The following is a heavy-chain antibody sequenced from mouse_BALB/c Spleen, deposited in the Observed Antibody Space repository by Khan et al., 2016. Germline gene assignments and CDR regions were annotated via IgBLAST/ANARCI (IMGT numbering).Heavy chain of an antibody. J-gene: IGHJ3*01. D-gene: IGHD1-2*01. Sequence: QVTLKESGPGILQPSQTLSLTCSFSGFSLNTYGIGVGWIRQPPGKGLQWLAPIWWNDNHSYNTALKSRLTISQDTSNNQVFLKIARVDTADTGIYYSARIARCDGAFCGQGTRVTVPA. CDR2: IWWNDNH. CDR1: GFSLNTYGIG. V-gene: IGHV8-11*01. CDR3: ARIARCDGAF.